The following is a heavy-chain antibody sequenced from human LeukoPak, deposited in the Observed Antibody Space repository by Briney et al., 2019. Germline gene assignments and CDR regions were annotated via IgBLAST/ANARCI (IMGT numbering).Heavy chain of an antibody. CDR3: AGGHFED. V-gene: IGHV3-74*01. J-gene: IGHJ4*02. Sequence: GGSLRLSCEASGFTFSTYWMHWVRQGPGKGLVWVSRLNSDGSSIRYADSVKGRFTISRDNAKNTLSLQMNSLRAEDTAVYYCAGGHFEDWSQETPVTVSS. CDR1: GFTFSTYW. CDR2: LNSDGSSI.